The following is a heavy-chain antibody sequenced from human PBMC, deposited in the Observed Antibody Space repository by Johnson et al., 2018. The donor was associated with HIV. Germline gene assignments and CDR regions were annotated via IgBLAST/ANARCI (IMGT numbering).Heavy chain of an antibody. CDR1: GFTVSSNY. CDR2: IYSAGTT. D-gene: IGHD6-19*01. V-gene: IGHV3-66*01. Sequence: VQLVESGGGVVQPGRSLRLSCAASGFTVSSNYMSWVRQAPGKGLGWVSVIYSAGTTYYADSVKGRFTIFRDNSKNTLYLQMNSLRAEDTALYYCAKEEGSSGWFDAFDIWGQGTMVTVSS. J-gene: IGHJ3*02. CDR3: AKEEGSSGWFDAFDI.